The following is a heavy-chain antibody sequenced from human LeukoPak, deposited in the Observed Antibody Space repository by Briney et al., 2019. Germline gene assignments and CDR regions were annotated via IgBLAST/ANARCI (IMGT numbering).Heavy chain of an antibody. CDR1: GYSISSGYY. Sequence: SETLSLTCTVSGYSISSGYYWGWIRQPPGKGLEWIGSIYHSGSTYYNPSLKSRVTISVDTSKNQFSLKLSSVTAADTAVYYCAYDSSGYYYGADAFDIWGQATMVTVSS. D-gene: IGHD3-22*01. V-gene: IGHV4-38-2*02. CDR2: IYHSGST. CDR3: AYDSSGYYYGADAFDI. J-gene: IGHJ3*02.